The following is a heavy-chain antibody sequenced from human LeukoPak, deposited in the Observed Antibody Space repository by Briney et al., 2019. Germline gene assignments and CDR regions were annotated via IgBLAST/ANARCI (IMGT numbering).Heavy chain of an antibody. CDR3: MTAAGYNFGQY. J-gene: IGHJ4*02. V-gene: IGHV3-53*01. CDR1: GLTVNNNY. CDR2: LYIGGNT. D-gene: IGHD5-18*01. Sequence: GGSLRLSCAASGLTVNNNYMNWVRQAPGKGLEWVSALYIGGNTYYADSVRGWFTISRDNSKNALYLQMNSLRAEDTAIYYCMTAAGYNFGQYWGQGTLVTVSS.